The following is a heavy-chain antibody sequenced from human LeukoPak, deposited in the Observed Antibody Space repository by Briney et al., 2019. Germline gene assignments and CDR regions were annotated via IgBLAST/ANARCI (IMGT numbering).Heavy chain of an antibody. CDR1: GGSISSYY. Sequence: PSETLSLTCTVSGGSISSYYWSWIRQPPGKGLEWIGYIYYSGSTNYNPSLKSRVTISVDTSKNQFSLKLSSVTAADTAVYYCARDSCGGDCRSHPHDAFDIWGQGTMVTVSS. CDR2: IYYSGST. J-gene: IGHJ3*02. V-gene: IGHV4-59*01. D-gene: IGHD2-21*02. CDR3: ARDSCGGDCRSHPHDAFDI.